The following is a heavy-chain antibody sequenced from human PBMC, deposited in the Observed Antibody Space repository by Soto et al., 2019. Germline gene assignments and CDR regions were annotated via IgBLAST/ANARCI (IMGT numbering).Heavy chain of an antibody. CDR1: GFTSSSYG. J-gene: IGHJ6*02. CDR3: AKDWTWFGEFIEQDYYYGMDV. CDR2: ISYDGSNK. V-gene: IGHV3-30*18. Sequence: QVQLEESGGGVVQPGRSLRLSCAASGFTSSSYGMHWVRQAPGKGLEWVAVISYDGSNKYYADSVKGRFTISRDNSKNTLYLQMNSLRAEDTAVYYCAKDWTWFGEFIEQDYYYGMDVWGQGTTVTVSS. D-gene: IGHD3-10*01.